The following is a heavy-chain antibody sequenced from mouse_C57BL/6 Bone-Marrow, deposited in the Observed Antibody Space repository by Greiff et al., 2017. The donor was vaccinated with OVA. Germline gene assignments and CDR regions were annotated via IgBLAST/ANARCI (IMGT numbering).Heavy chain of an antibody. CDR3: ARVTPYGSSFDY. V-gene: IGHV3-6*01. Sequence: DVQLQESGPGLVKPSQSLSLTCSVTGYSITSGYYWTWIRQFPGNKLEWMGYISYDGSNNYNPSLKNRISITRDTSKNQFFLKFNSVTTEDTATYYCARVTPYGSSFDYWGQGTTLTVSS. D-gene: IGHD1-1*01. J-gene: IGHJ2*01. CDR2: ISYDGSN. CDR1: GYSITSGYY.